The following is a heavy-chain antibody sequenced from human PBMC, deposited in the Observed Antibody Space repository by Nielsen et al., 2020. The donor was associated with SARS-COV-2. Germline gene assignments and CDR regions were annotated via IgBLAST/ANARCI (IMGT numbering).Heavy chain of an antibody. D-gene: IGHD2-21*01. V-gene: IGHV4-39*01. CDR3: ARQVVVIASPIDY. Sequence: SETLSLTCTVSGGSISSSSYYWGWIRQPPGKGLEWIGSIYYSGSTYYNPSLKSRVTISVDTSKNQFSLKLSSATAADTAVYYCARQVVVIASPIDYWGQGTLVTVSS. J-gene: IGHJ4*02. CDR1: GGSISSSSYY. CDR2: IYYSGST.